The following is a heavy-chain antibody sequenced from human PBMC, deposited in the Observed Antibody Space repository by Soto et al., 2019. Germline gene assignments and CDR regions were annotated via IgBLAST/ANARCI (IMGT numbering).Heavy chain of an antibody. J-gene: IGHJ6*03. CDR2: IYYSGST. D-gene: IGHD4-17*01. CDR1: GGSISSYY. CDR3: ARLYGDPYYYYTDV. V-gene: IGHV4-59*01. Sequence: PSETLSLTCTVSGGSISSYYWSWIRQPPGKGLEWIGYIYYSGSTNYNPSLKSRVTISVDTSKNQFSLKLSSVTAADTAVYYCARLYGDPYYYYTDVWGKGTTVTVSS.